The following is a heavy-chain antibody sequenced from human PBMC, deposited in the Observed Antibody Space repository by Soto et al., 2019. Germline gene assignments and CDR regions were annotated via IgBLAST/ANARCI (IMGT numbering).Heavy chain of an antibody. CDR1: GGSFSGYY. Sequence: SETLSLTCAVYGGSFSGYYWSWIRQPPGEGLEWIGEINHSGSTNYNPSLKSRVTISVDTSKNQFSLKLSSVTAADTAVYYCARGLAATPDAFDIWGQGTMVTVSS. J-gene: IGHJ3*02. D-gene: IGHD2-15*01. CDR3: ARGLAATPDAFDI. V-gene: IGHV4-34*01. CDR2: INHSGST.